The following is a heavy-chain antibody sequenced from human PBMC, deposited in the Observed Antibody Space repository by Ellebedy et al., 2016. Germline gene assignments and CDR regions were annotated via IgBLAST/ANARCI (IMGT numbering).Heavy chain of an antibody. Sequence: SETLSLTCAVYGGSFSGYYWSWIRQPPGKGLEWIGEINHSGSTNYNPSLKSRVTISVDTSKNQFSLKLSSVTAADTAVYYCARDRNSIVGVTFYFDYWGQGTLVTVSS. CDR3: ARDRNSIVGVTFYFDY. CDR2: INHSGST. J-gene: IGHJ4*02. D-gene: IGHD1-26*01. CDR1: GGSFSGYY. V-gene: IGHV4-34*01.